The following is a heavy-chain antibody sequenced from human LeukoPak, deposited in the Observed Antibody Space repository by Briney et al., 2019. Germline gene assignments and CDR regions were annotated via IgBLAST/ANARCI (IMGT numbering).Heavy chain of an antibody. J-gene: IGHJ4*02. Sequence: SETLSLTCTVSGGSISNYYWSWIRQPQGKGLEWIGYIHYSGSTNNNPSLKSRVTISVDTSKNQFSLKLTSVTAADTAVYYCARNYDFWSGYLDYWGQGTLVTVSS. D-gene: IGHD3-3*01. CDR2: IHYSGST. V-gene: IGHV4-59*01. CDR3: ARNYDFWSGYLDY. CDR1: GGSISNYY.